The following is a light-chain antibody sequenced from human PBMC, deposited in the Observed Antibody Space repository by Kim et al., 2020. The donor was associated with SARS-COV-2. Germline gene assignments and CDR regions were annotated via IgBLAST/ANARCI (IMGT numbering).Light chain of an antibody. CDR2: AAS. V-gene: IGKV1-39*01. Sequence: DIQMTQSPSTLSASVGDRVTITCRTTQSISSHLNWYQQKPGRAPKLLISAASTLQGGVPSRFSGSGSKTDFTLTISSLQPEDFATYFCQQSYITPFTFGPGTKVDIK. CDR1: QSISSH. J-gene: IGKJ3*01. CDR3: QQSYITPFT.